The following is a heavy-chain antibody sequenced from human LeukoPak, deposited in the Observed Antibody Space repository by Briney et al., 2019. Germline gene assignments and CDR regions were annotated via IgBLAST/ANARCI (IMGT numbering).Heavy chain of an antibody. Sequence: ASVKVSCKASGYTFTSYYMHWVRQAPGQGLEWMGIINPSGGSTSYAQKFQGRVTMTRDTSTSTVYMELSSLRSEDTAVYYCAREYRYYYDSSGYHYLDYWGQGTLVTVSS. J-gene: IGHJ4*02. V-gene: IGHV1-46*01. CDR1: GYTFTSYY. CDR2: INPSGGST. D-gene: IGHD3-22*01. CDR3: AREYRYYYDSSGYHYLDY.